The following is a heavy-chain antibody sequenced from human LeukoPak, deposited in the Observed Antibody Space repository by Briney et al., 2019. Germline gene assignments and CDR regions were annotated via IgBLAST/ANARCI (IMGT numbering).Heavy chain of an antibody. CDR3: ARHHGIVGAKNDYYYYYMDV. CDR1: GGSISSGSYY. Sequence: SETLSLTCTVSGGSISSGSYYWSWIRQPPGKGLEWIGYIYYSGSTNYNPSLKSRVTISVDTSKNQFSLKLSSVTAADTAVYYCARHHGIVGAKNDYYYYYMDVWGKGTTVTISS. D-gene: IGHD1-26*01. CDR2: IYYSGST. J-gene: IGHJ6*03. V-gene: IGHV4-61*01.